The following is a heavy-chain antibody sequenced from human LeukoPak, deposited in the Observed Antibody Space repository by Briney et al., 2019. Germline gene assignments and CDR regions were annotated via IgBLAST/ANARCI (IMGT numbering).Heavy chain of an antibody. CDR2: IYYSGST. CDR3: ARDRSSSSTLIDAIDI. Sequence: KPSETLSLTCTVSGGSVSSGSYYWSWIRQPPGKGLEWIGYIYYSGSTNYNPSLKSRVTISIDTSKNQFSLKLSSVTAADTAVYYCARDRSSSSTLIDAIDIWGQGTMVTVSS. D-gene: IGHD6-6*01. V-gene: IGHV4-61*01. CDR1: GGSVSSGSYY. J-gene: IGHJ3*02.